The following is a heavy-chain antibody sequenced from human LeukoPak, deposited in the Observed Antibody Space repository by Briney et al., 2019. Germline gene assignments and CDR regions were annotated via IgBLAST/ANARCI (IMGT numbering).Heavy chain of an antibody. Sequence: GGSLRLSCAASGFTFSGYNMNWVRQAPGKGLEWVSYITNGGSTIHHADSVKGRFTISRDNAKKTLYLQMNSLRAEDTAVYYCARSIGLTGGGVDVWGQGTTVTVSS. CDR1: GFTFSGYN. J-gene: IGHJ6*02. D-gene: IGHD3-9*01. CDR2: ITNGGSTI. CDR3: ARSIGLTGGGVDV. V-gene: IGHV3-11*01.